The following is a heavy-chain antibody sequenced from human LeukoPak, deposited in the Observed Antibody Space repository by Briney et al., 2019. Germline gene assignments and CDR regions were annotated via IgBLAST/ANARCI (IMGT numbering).Heavy chain of an antibody. V-gene: IGHV1-69*05. CDR3: ARVSSSSSYYYYYMDV. Sequence: GSSVKVSCKASGGTFSSYAISWVRQAPGQGLEWMGRIIPIFGTANYAQKFQGRVTITTDESTSTAYMELSSLRSGDTAVYYCARVSSSSSYYYYYMDVWGKGTTVTVSS. D-gene: IGHD6-6*01. J-gene: IGHJ6*03. CDR2: IIPIFGTA. CDR1: GGTFSSYA.